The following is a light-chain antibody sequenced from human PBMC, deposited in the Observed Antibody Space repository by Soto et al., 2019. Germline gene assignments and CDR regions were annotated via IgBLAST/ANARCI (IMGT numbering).Light chain of an antibody. J-gene: IGKJ2*01. Sequence: EIVMTQSPATLSVSPGERATLSCRASQSVSSKLAWYQQKPGQAPRLLIYDASTRATGIPGRFSGSGSGTEFTLTISSRQFDDFAVDYCQQYKNWHPVYTFGQGTKLEIK. CDR1: QSVSSK. V-gene: IGKV3D-15*01. CDR2: DAS. CDR3: QQYKNWHPVYT.